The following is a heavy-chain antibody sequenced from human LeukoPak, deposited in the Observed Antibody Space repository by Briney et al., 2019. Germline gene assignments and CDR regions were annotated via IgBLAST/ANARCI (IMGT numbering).Heavy chain of an antibody. J-gene: IGHJ4*02. CDR1: GFTFSSYG. Sequence: PGGSLRLSCAASGFTFSSYGMHWVRQAPGKGLEWVAFIRYDGSNKYYADSVKGRFTISRDNSKNTLYLQMNSLRAEDTAVYYCAKDFEQQLGEDYWGQGTLDTVSS. D-gene: IGHD6-13*01. V-gene: IGHV3-30*02. CDR2: IRYDGSNK. CDR3: AKDFEQQLGEDY.